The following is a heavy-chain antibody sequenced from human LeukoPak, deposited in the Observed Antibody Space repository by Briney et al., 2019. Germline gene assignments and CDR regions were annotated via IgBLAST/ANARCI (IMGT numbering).Heavy chain of an antibody. Sequence: GGSLRLSCAASGFTFSDYYMSWIRQAPGKGLEWVSYISSSGSTIYYADSVKGRFTISRDNAKNSLYLQMNSLRAEDTAVYYCARDSLRYFDWLSPIYYYYGMDVWGQGITVTVSS. CDR3: ARDSLRYFDWLSPIYYYYGMDV. CDR2: ISSSGSTI. V-gene: IGHV3-11*01. D-gene: IGHD3-9*01. J-gene: IGHJ6*02. CDR1: GFTFSDYY.